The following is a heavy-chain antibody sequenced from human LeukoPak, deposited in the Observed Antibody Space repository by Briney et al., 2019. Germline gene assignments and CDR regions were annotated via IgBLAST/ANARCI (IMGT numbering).Heavy chain of an antibody. CDR1: KFFFHGYW. CDR2: IKQDGSEG. Sequence: GGSLRLSCAASKFFFHGYWMSWVRQAPGKGLEWVANIKQDGSEGYYMDSVKGRFTISRDNAKNLLFLQMNSLRVEDTAVYYCARLEFSGWYQFDYWGQGTLVSVSS. J-gene: IGHJ4*02. V-gene: IGHV3-7*03. D-gene: IGHD6-19*01. CDR3: ARLEFSGWYQFDY.